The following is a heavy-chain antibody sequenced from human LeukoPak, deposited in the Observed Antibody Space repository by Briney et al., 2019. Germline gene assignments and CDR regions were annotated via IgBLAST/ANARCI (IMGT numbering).Heavy chain of an antibody. CDR1: GFTFSSYS. J-gene: IGHJ4*02. V-gene: IGHV3-21*01. D-gene: IGHD3-10*01. Sequence: GGSLRLSCAASGFTFSSYSMNWVRQAPGKGLECVSSISGSSSYIYYADSVKGRFTISRDNAKNSLYLQMNSLRAEDTAVYYCASGLYGSGSYLGDYWGQGTLVTVSS. CDR3: ASGLYGSGSYLGDY. CDR2: ISGSSSYI.